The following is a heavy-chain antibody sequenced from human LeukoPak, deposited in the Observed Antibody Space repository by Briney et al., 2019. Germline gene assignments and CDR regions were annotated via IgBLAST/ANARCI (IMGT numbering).Heavy chain of an antibody. Sequence: GGSLRLSCAASGFTVSNSYINWVRQAPGKGLEWVSIIYSGGNTYYADSVRGRFIISRDNSENTVYLQMNSLRAEDTAVYFCARSPGLAGHYSYYYGVDVWGQGTTVTVPS. J-gene: IGHJ6*02. CDR3: ARSPGLAGHYSYYYGVDV. D-gene: IGHD6-19*01. CDR2: IYSGGNT. CDR1: GFTVSNSY. V-gene: IGHV3-66*01.